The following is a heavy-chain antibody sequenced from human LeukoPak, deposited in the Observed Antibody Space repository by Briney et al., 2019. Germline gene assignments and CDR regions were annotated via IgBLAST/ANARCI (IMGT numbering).Heavy chain of an antibody. Sequence: GSLRLSCAASGFTVSSNYMSWVRQAPGKGLVWVSRIDGDGSSTNYADSVKGRFTISRDNAKNTLYLQMNSLRAEDTAVYYCARGYSGYFYYWGQGTLVTVSS. D-gene: IGHD5-12*01. CDR1: GFTVSSNY. CDR2: IDGDGSST. J-gene: IGHJ4*02. CDR3: ARGYSGYFYY. V-gene: IGHV3-74*01.